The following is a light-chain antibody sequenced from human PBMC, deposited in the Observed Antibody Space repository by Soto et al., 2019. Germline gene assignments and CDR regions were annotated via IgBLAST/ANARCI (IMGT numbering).Light chain of an antibody. CDR2: AAS. V-gene: IGKV1-39*01. J-gene: IGKJ1*01. Sequence: DIQMTQSPSSLSASVGDRVTITCRASQIISSYLNWYQQKPGKAPKLLIYAASSLQSGVPSRFXGSGSGTDFTLTISSLQPEDFATYYCQQSYSTPPWTFGQGTKVEIK. CDR3: QQSYSTPPWT. CDR1: QIISSY.